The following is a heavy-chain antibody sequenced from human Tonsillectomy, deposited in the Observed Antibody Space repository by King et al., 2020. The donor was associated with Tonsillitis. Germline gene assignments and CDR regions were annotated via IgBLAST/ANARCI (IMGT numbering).Heavy chain of an antibody. J-gene: IGHJ4*02. D-gene: IGHD2-15*01. CDR3: ARDWGYCSGGSCYPVFDY. Sequence: VQLVESGAEVKKPGASVNVSCTASGYTFTGYYMHWVRQAPGQGLEWMGWINPNSGGTNYAQKFQGRVTMTRDTSISTAYMELSRLRSDDTAVYYCARDWGYCSGGSCYPVFDYWGQGTLVTVSS. CDR2: INPNSGGT. V-gene: IGHV1-2*02. CDR1: GYTFTGYY.